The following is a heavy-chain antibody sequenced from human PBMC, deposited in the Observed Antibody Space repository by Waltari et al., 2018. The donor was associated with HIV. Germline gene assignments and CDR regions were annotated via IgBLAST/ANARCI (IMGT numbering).Heavy chain of an antibody. J-gene: IGHJ6*02. CDR3: ARDPRSSGYYGMDV. Sequence: EVQLVESGGGLIEPGGSLRPSCAASGLPVSGYNMSWVRQAPGKGLEWVSVIYSGGSRYYADSVKGRFTISRDNSKNTLSLHMNSLGPEDTAVYYCARDPRSSGYYGMDVWGQGTTVTVSS. CDR2: IYSGGSR. CDR1: GLPVSGYN. D-gene: IGHD1-26*01. V-gene: IGHV3-53*01.